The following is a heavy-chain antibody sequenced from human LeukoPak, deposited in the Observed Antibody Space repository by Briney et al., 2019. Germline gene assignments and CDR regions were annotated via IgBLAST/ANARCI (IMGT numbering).Heavy chain of an antibody. CDR1: GFTFSDYY. J-gene: IGHJ4*02. CDR3: ARGSDSYGRNFDY. V-gene: IGHV3-11*01. D-gene: IGHD5-18*01. CDR2: ISSSGSTI. Sequence: KAGGPLRLSCAASGFTFSDYYMSWIRQAPGKGLEWVSYISSSGSTIYYADSVKGRFTISRDNAKNSLYLQMNSLRAEDTAVYYCARGSDSYGRNFDYWGQGTLVTVSS.